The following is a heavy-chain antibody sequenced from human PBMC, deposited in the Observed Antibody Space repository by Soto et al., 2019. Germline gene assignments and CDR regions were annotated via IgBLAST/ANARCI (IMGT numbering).Heavy chain of an antibody. J-gene: IGHJ6*01. D-gene: IGHD3-22*01. CDR1: AGTIRSRGYY. CDR3: ARERGYYDSSGYYPQLDYYYGMDV. V-gene: IGHV4-31*03. Sequence: TLSLTCIVSAGTIRSRGYYWNCIPQHPGQGPEWTGYIYYSGSTYYNPSLKSRVTISVDTSKNQCSLKLSSVTAADTAVYYCARERGYYDSSGYYPQLDYYYGMDVWGQGSTGTVSS. CDR2: IYYSGST.